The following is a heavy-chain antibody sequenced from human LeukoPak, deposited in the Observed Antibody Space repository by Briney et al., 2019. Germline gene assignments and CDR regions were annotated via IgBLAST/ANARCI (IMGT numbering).Heavy chain of an antibody. Sequence: SETLSLTCTVSGGSISSYYWSWIRQPPGKGLEWIGYIYYSGSTNYNPSLKNRVTISVDTSKNQFSLKLSSVTAADTAVYYCARRSGYVPDYWGQGTLVTVSS. D-gene: IGHD3-22*01. CDR2: IYYSGST. CDR3: ARRSGYVPDY. J-gene: IGHJ4*02. CDR1: GGSISSYY. V-gene: IGHV4-59*08.